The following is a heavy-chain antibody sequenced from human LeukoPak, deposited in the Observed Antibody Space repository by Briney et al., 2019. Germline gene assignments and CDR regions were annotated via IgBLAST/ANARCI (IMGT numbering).Heavy chain of an antibody. V-gene: IGHV3-23*01. CDR1: GFTLSSYA. Sequence: GGSLRLSCAASGFTLSSYAMSWVRQAPGKGLEWVSAISGSGGSTYYADSAKGRFTISRDNSKNTLYLQMKSLRAEDTAVYYCTKEPLYCGGDCYEPFDYWRQGTLVTVSS. J-gene: IGHJ4*02. CDR3: TKEPLYCGGDCYEPFDY. CDR2: ISGSGGST. D-gene: IGHD2-21*02.